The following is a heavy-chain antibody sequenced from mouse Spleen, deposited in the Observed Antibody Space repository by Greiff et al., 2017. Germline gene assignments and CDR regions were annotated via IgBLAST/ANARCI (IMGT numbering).Heavy chain of an antibody. CDR3: TTEPLGQDYFDY. J-gene: IGHJ2*02. Sequence: VKLMESGAELVRPGASVTLSCKASGYTFSDYEIHWVKQTPVHGLEWIGGFDPETGGTAYNQKFKVKAILTADKSSSTAYMELRSLTSEDSAVYYCTTEPLGQDYFDYWGQGTSLTVSS. V-gene: IGHV1-15*01. CDR2: FDPETGGT. D-gene: IGHD3-3*01. CDR1: GYTFSDYE.